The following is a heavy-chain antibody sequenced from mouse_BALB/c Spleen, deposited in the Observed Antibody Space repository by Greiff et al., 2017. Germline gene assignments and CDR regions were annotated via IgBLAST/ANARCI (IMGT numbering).Heavy chain of an antibody. V-gene: IGHV1S81*02. CDR3: TRWLGAMDY. CDR2: INPSNGGT. Sequence: VQLQQSGAELVKPGASVKLSCKASGYTFTSYYMYWVKQRPGQGLEWIGEINPSNGGTNFNEKFKSKATLTVDKSSSTAYMQLSSLTSEDSAVYYCTRWLGAMDYWGQGTSVTVSS. J-gene: IGHJ4*01. D-gene: IGHD2-2*01. CDR1: GYTFTSYY.